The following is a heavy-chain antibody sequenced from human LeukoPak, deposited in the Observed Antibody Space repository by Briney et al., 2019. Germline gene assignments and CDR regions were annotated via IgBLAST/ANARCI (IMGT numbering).Heavy chain of an antibody. V-gene: IGHV3-30*04. J-gene: IGHJ3*02. CDR3: AREVIAVAGAFDI. Sequence: GGSLRLSCAASGFTFSSYAMHWVRQAPGKGLEWVAVISYDGSNKYYADSVKGRFTISRDNSKNTLYLQMNSLRAEDTAVYYCAREVIAVAGAFDIWGQGTMVTVSS. CDR2: ISYDGSNK. CDR1: GFTFSSYA. D-gene: IGHD6-19*01.